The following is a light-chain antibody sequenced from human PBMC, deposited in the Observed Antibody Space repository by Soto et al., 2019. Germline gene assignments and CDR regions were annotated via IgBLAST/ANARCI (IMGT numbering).Light chain of an antibody. Sequence: IQLTQSPSTLSASVGDRFTITFLSSQGIRSCLAWYQQKPGKAPKLLIYAASSLESGVPSRFSGSGSGTEFTLTISSLQPDDFAPYYCQQYDSDSPGTFGQGPKVE. J-gene: IGKJ1*01. CDR2: AAS. CDR1: QGIRSC. CDR3: QQYDSDSPGT. V-gene: IGKV1-5*01.